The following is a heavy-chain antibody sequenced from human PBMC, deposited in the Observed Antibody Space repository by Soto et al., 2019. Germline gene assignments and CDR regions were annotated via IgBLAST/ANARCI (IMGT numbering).Heavy chain of an antibody. CDR1: GGTFSSYA. CDR2: IIPIFGTA. CDR3: ASPGLRAARRDYYYYGMDV. D-gene: IGHD6-6*01. V-gene: IGHV1-69*12. J-gene: IGHJ6*02. Sequence: QVQLVQSGAEVKKPGSSVKVSCKASGGTFSSYAISWVRQAPGQGLEWMGGIIPIFGTANYAQKFQGSVTITADESRSTAYVELSSLGSADPAVYYCASPGLRAARRDYYYYGMDVWGQGTTVTVSS.